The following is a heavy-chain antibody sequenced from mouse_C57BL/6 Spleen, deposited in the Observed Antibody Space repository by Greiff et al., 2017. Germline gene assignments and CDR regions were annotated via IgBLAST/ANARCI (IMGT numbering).Heavy chain of an antibody. D-gene: IGHD1-1*01. CDR3: ARYITTVVATTTYYFDY. J-gene: IGHJ2*01. V-gene: IGHV1-39*01. CDR2: INPNYGTT. Sequence: LEESGPELVKPGASVKISCKASGYSFTDYNMNWVKQSNGKSLEWIGVINPNYGTTSYNQKFKGKATLTVDQSSSTAYMQLNSLTSEDSAVYYCARYITTVVATTTYYFDYWGQGTTLTVSS. CDR1: GYSFTDYN.